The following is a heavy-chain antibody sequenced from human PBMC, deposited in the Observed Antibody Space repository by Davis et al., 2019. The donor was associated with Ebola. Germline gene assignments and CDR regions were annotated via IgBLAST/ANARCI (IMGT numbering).Heavy chain of an antibody. CDR1: GGSFSGYY. CDR3: ARVAITRVAGTTGDYYYYYYGMDV. J-gene: IGHJ6*02. CDR2: INHSGST. D-gene: IGHD6-19*01. V-gene: IGHV4-34*01. Sequence: MPSETLSLTCAVYGGSFSGYYWSWIRQPPGKGLEWIGEINHSGSTNYNPSLKSRVTISVDTPKNQFSLKLSSVTAADTAVYYCARVAITRVAGTTGDYYYYYYGMDVWGQGTTVTVSS.